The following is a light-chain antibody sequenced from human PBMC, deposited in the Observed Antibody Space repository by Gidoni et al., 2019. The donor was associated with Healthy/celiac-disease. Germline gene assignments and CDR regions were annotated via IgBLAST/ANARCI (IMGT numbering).Light chain of an antibody. CDR1: QSVSSSY. CDR3: QQYGSPTWT. Sequence: IVLTQSPGTLSLSPGERATLSCRASQSVSSSYLAWYQQKPGQAPRLLIYGASSRATGIPDRFSGSGSGTDFTLTISRLEPEDFAVYYCQQYGSPTWTFGQXTKVEIK. J-gene: IGKJ1*01. V-gene: IGKV3-20*01. CDR2: GAS.